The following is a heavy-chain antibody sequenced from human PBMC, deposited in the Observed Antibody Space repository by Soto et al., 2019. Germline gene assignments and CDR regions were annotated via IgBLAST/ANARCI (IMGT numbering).Heavy chain of an antibody. J-gene: IGHJ4*02. Sequence: EVQLLESGGGLVQPGGSLRLSCAASGFTFSSYAMSWVRQAPGKGLEWVSAISGTGGTTYYADSVKGRFTISLDNSSNTLHLQMNSLRAEDTAIYYCAKFFVETGGSSGWPWSFHFWGQGTLVTVSS. CDR3: AKFFVETGGSSGWPWSFHF. CDR1: GFTFSSYA. V-gene: IGHV3-23*01. D-gene: IGHD6-25*01. CDR2: ISGTGGTT.